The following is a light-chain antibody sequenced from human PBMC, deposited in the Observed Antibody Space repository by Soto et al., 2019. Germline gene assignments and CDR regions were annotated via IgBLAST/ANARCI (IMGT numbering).Light chain of an antibody. CDR3: QHYNTYTWT. CDR1: QSISTY. Sequence: DIQMTQSPSTLSASVGDRVSITCRASQSISTYLAWYQQKPGKAPKLLIYKASSLGSGVPSRFSGSGSGTDFTLTISSLQPDDSATYYCQHYNTYTWTFGLGTRVE. V-gene: IGKV1-5*03. CDR2: KAS. J-gene: IGKJ1*01.